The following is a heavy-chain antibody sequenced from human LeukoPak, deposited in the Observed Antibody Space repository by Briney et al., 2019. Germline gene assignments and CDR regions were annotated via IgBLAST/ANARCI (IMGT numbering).Heavy chain of an antibody. V-gene: IGHV3-66*01. D-gene: IGHD2-21*01. CDR3: ARDEGDYHPSPFDY. Sequence: GGSLRLSCAASGFTVSSNSMSWVRQAPGKGLEWVSVIYSGGRTYYADSVKGRFTISKDNSKNTLYLQMNSLRAEDTAVYYCARDEGDYHPSPFDYWGQGTLVTVSS. CDR1: GFTVSSNS. J-gene: IGHJ4*02. CDR2: IYSGGRT.